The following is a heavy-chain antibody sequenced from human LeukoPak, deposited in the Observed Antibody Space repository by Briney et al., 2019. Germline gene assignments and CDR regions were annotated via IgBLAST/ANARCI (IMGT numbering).Heavy chain of an antibody. CDR1: GFTFSSYW. Sequence: QPGGSLRLSCAASGFTFSSYWMHWVHQAPGKGLVWVSRINSDGSSTSYADSVKGRFTISRDNAKNTLYLQMNSLRAEDTAVYYCARDGGTAVAAFDYWGQGTLVTVSS. J-gene: IGHJ4*02. D-gene: IGHD6-19*01. V-gene: IGHV3-74*01. CDR3: ARDGGTAVAAFDY. CDR2: INSDGSST.